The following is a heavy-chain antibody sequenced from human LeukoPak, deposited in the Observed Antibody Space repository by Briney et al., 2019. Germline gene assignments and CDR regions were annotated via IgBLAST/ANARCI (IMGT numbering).Heavy chain of an antibody. D-gene: IGHD6-19*01. V-gene: IGHV1-69*04. CDR3: ARDPSIAVALNWFDP. CDR1: GFTFTSSA. J-gene: IGHJ5*02. CDR2: IIPIFGIA. Sequence: SVKVSCKASGFTFTSSAVQWVRQAPGQGLEWMGRIIPIFGIANYAQKFQGRVTITADKSTSTAYMELSSLRSEDTAVYYCARDPSIAVALNWFDPWGQGTLVTVSS.